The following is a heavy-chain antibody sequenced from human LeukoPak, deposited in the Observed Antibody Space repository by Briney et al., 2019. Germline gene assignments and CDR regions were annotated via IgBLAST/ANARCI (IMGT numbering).Heavy chain of an antibody. Sequence: GGSLRLSCAASGFTFSSYAMHWVRQAPGKGLEWVAVISYDGSNKYYADSVKGRFTISRDNSKNTLYLQMNSLRAEDTAVYYCAKDHCSSTSCYFMQLAGPDYWGQGTLVTVSS. CDR1: GFTFSSYA. CDR2: ISYDGSNK. J-gene: IGHJ4*02. CDR3: AKDHCSSTSCYFMQLAGPDY. V-gene: IGHV3-30*04. D-gene: IGHD2-2*01.